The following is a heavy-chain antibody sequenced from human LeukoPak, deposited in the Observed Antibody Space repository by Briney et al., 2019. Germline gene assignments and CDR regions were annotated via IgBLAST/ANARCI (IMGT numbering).Heavy chain of an antibody. V-gene: IGHV1-69*06. J-gene: IGHJ4*02. CDR3: ARRAGAYSHPYDY. CDR1: GGTFTNYA. D-gene: IGHD4/OR15-4a*01. Sequence: GASVKVSCKASGGTFTNYAISWVRQAPGQGLEWMGGIIPIFGTANYTQKFQDRVTITADKSTSTAYMELGSLRSEDTAVYYCARRAGAYSHPYDYWGQGTLVTVSS. CDR2: IIPIFGTA.